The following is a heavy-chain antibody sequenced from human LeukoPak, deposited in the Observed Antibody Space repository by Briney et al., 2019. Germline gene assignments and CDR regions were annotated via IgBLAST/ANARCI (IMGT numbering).Heavy chain of an antibody. D-gene: IGHD3-22*01. Sequence: GRALRLSYAASRFTFIPYDMHWVRQAPGKGLEWVAVISSDGSNKHYADSVKGRFTISRDNSKNTLYLQMNSLRAEDTAVYYCAKGYYDRSNLFDYWGQGTLVTVSS. CDR1: RFTFIPYD. V-gene: IGHV3-30*18. J-gene: IGHJ4*02. CDR2: ISSDGSNK. CDR3: AKGYYDRSNLFDY.